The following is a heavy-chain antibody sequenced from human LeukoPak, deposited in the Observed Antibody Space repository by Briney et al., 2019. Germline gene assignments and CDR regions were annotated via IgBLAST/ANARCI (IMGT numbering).Heavy chain of an antibody. CDR3: ARRGLPPLDIVVVPAASALDYYYYYMDV. Sequence: SVKVSCKASGVTFSSYSISWVRQAPGQGLEWMGKIMPICGKTNYADNVKGRFTITADESTSTAYMEMSSLKTEDTAVYYCARRGLPPLDIVVVPAASALDYYYYYMDVWGKRTTVSVSS. CDR1: GVTFSSYS. J-gene: IGHJ6*03. CDR2: IMPICGKT. V-gene: IGHV1-69*15. D-gene: IGHD2-2*01.